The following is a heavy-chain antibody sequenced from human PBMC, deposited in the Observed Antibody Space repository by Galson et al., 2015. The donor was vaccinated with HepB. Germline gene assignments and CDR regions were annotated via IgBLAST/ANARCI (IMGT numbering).Heavy chain of an antibody. CDR1: GFTFGDYA. J-gene: IGHJ2*01. V-gene: IGHV3-49*04. Sequence: SLRLSCAASGFTFGDYAMSWVRQAPGKGLEWVGFIRSKAYGGTTEYAASVKGRFTISRDDSKSIAYLQMNSLKTEDTAVYYCTRKCKGTPGWYFDLWGRGTLVTVSS. CDR2: IRSKAYGGTT. D-gene: IGHD1-14*01. CDR3: TRKCKGTPGWYFDL.